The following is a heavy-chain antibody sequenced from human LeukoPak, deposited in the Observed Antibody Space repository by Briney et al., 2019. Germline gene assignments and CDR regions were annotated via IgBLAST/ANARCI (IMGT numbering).Heavy chain of an antibody. CDR3: TREKGSSNGWFGY. D-gene: IGHD6-19*01. J-gene: IGHJ5*01. Sequence: GGSLRLSCAVSGFIFDDFWMTWVRQAPGKGLEWVSSIVGSSSTYYADSLKGRFTISRDNAKNSLYLLMNSLREEDTAVYYCTREKGSSNGWFGYWGRGTLVTVSS. V-gene: IGHV3-69-1*01. CDR2: IVGSSST. CDR1: GFIFDDFW.